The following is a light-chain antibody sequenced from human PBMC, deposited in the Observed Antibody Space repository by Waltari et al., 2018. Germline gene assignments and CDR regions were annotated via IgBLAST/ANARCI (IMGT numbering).Light chain of an antibody. Sequence: QSVLTQPPSASGTPGQTVTISCSGSSSNIGNNYVFWYQHLPGTAPKLLIYRGDQRPSGVPVRFSGAKSGTSASLAISGLRSEDDGDYYCATWDNSLSSPWVFGGGTKVTVL. V-gene: IGLV1-47*01. J-gene: IGLJ3*02. CDR3: ATWDNSLSSPWV. CDR1: SSNIGNNY. CDR2: RGD.